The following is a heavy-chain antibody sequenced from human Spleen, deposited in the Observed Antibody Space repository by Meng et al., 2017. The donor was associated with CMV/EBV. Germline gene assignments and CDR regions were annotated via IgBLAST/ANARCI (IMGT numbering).Heavy chain of an antibody. J-gene: IGHJ5*02. CDR3: AKSDYDTLTGYFGP. Sequence: GESLKISCAASGFTFTNFAMRWVRLAPGRGLEWVSSISARGGTTSYADSVKGRFTISRDNPKNTLYLQMNSLRVDDTAIYYCAKSDYDTLTGYFGPWGQGTLVTVSS. CDR2: ISARGGTT. V-gene: IGHV3-23*01. D-gene: IGHD3-9*01. CDR1: GFTFTNFA.